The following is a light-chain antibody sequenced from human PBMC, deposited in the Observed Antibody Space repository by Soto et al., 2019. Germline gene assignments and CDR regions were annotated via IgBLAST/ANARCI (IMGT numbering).Light chain of an antibody. J-gene: IGKJ2*01. Sequence: EIVMTQSPATLSVSPGERATLSCRASQSISSNLAWYQQKPGQAPSLLLYGASTRATGIPARFSGSGSGTDFTLTISSLQSEDFATYYCQQANSFPYTFGQGTKLEIK. V-gene: IGKV3-15*01. CDR3: QQANSFPYT. CDR1: QSISSN. CDR2: GAS.